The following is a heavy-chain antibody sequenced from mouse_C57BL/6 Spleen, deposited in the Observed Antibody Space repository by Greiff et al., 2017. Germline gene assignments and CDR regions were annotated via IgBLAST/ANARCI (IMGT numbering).Heavy chain of an antibody. Sequence: LQQSGASVKISCKASGYAFSSYWMNWVKQRPGKGLEWIGQIYPGDGDTNYNGKFKGKATLTADKSSSTAYMQLSSLTSEDSAVYFGARRRGGSEAMDYWGQGTSVTVSS. CDR1: GYAFSSYW. J-gene: IGHJ4*01. CDR2: IYPGDGDT. CDR3: ARRRGGSEAMDY. V-gene: IGHV1-80*01.